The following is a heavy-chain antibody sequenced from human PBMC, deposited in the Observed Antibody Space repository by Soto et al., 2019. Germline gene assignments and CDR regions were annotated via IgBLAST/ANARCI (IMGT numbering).Heavy chain of an antibody. CDR1: GFTFDDYA. Sequence: EVQLVESGGGLVQPGRSLRLSCAASGFTFDDYAMHWVRQAPGKGLKWVSGISWNSGSIGYADSVKGRFTISRDNAKNSLYLQMNSLRAEDTALYYCAKDIGSFSGCPDYWGQGTLVTVSS. D-gene: IGHD6-19*01. J-gene: IGHJ4*02. V-gene: IGHV3-9*01. CDR2: ISWNSGSI. CDR3: AKDIGSFSGCPDY.